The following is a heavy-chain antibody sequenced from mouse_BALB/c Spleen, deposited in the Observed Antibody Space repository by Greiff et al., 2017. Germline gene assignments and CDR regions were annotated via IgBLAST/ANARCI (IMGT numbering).Heavy chain of an antibody. CDR1: GFNIKDYY. J-gene: IGHJ3*01. D-gene: IGHD2-14*01. Sequence: EVMLVESGAELVRPGALVKLSCKASGFNIKDYYMHWVKQRPEQGLEWIGWIDPENGNTIYDPKFQGKASITADTSSNTAYLQLSSLTSEDTAVYYCARDYYRCGWFAYWGQGTLVTVSA. CDR3: ARDYYRCGWFAY. V-gene: IGHV14-1*02. CDR2: IDPENGNT.